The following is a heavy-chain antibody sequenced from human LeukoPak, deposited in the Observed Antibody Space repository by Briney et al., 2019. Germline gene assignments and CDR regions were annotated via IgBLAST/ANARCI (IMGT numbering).Heavy chain of an antibody. J-gene: IGHJ4*02. CDR2: LYSDGNT. CDR3: ARGVEPLAANTLAY. D-gene: IGHD1-14*01. CDR1: GFTVITND. V-gene: IGHV3-53*01. Sequence: GGSLRLSCAASGFTVITNDMTWVRQAPGKGLEWVSVLYSDGNTKYADSVQGRFTISRDNSKNTLYLEINSLSPDDTAVYYCARGVEPLAANTLAYWGQGTLVTVSS.